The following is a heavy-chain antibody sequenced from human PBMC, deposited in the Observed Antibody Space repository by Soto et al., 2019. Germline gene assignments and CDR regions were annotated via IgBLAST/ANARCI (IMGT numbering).Heavy chain of an antibody. J-gene: IGHJ4*02. CDR3: ARAPKVSGSSQTRPDF. CDR2: ISQSGNT. V-gene: IGHV4-34*01. Sequence: SETLSLTCSIYSGSFSGYYWSCIRQPPGKGLEWIVEISQSGNTNYSPSLKSRVYISIDTSKKQFSLNLASVSAADTAVYYCARAPKVSGSSQTRPDFWGQGTLVTVSS. CDR1: SGSFSGYY. D-gene: IGHD6-6*01.